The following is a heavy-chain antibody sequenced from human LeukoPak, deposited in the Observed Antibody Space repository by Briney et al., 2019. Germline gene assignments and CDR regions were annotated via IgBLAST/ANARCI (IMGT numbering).Heavy chain of an antibody. V-gene: IGHV3-23*01. CDR2: ISNSGGST. CDR1: GFTFSSYV. CDR3: ARDGLVGAIFDY. D-gene: IGHD1-26*01. J-gene: IGHJ4*02. Sequence: GGSLRLSCAASGFTFSSYVMSWVRQAPGKGLEWVSSISNSGGSTYYADSVKGRFTISRDNSKNTLYLQMNSLRAEDTAVYYCARDGLVGAIFDYWGQGTLVTVSS.